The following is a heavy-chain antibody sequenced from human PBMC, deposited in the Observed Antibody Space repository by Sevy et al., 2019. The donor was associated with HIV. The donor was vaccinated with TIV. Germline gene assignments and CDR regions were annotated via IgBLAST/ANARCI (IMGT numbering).Heavy chain of an antibody. CDR2: ISGTGDIT. D-gene: IGHD3-10*01. CDR1: GFTFSNFA. J-gene: IGHJ5*02. CDR3: ARERLPWFGDFLNWFDP. Sequence: GGSLRLSCAASGFTFSNFAMSWVRQAPGKGLEWVSAISGTGDITYYGDSVKGRFTISRENSKNTLYLQMNSLGVGDTAIYDCARERLPWFGDFLNWFDPWGQGTLVTVSS. V-gene: IGHV3-23*01.